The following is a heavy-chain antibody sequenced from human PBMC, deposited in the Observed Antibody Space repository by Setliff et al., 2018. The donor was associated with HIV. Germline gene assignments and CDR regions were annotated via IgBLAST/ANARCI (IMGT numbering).Heavy chain of an antibody. CDR3: ANFLNSGGWSPGYFEH. Sequence: SETLSLTCTVSGASVSSGGHYWSWIRQHPEKGLEWIGYIYYSENTYYNPSLKSRVSISVDTSKNQFSLKLRSVTAADTAVYYCANFLNSGGWSPGYFEHWGQGTLVTVSS. CDR2: IYYSENT. V-gene: IGHV4-31*03. J-gene: IGHJ1*01. D-gene: IGHD6-19*01. CDR1: GASVSSGGHY.